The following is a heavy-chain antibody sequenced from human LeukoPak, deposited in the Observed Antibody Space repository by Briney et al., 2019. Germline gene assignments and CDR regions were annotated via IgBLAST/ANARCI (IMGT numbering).Heavy chain of an antibody. CDR2: IYYSGST. D-gene: IGHD5-24*01. CDR1: GYSISSGYY. Sequence: SETLSLTCTVSGYSISSGYYWGWIRQPPGKGLEWIGYIYYSGSTNYNPSLKSRVTISVDTSKNQFSLKLSSVTAADTAVYYCAKRDEIDGYNPTFDYWGQGTLVTVSS. J-gene: IGHJ4*02. V-gene: IGHV4-38-2*02. CDR3: AKRDEIDGYNPTFDY.